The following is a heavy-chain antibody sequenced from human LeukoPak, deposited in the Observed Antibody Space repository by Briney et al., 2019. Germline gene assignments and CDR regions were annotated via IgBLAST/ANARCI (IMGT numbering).Heavy chain of an antibody. CDR2: INPSGGST. V-gene: IGHV1-46*01. CDR1: GYTFTSYY. Sequence: GESLKISCKASGYTFTSYYMHWVRQAPGQGLEWMGIINPSGGSTSYAQKFQGRVTMTRDTSTSTVYMELSSLRSEDTAVYYCARMYSSSNYYYYGMDVWGQGTTVTVSS. D-gene: IGHD6-6*01. CDR3: ARMYSSSNYYYYGMDV. J-gene: IGHJ6*02.